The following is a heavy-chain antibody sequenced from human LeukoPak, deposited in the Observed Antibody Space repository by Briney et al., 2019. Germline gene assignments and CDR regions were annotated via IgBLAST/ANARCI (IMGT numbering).Heavy chain of an antibody. CDR2: ISGSGGST. Sequence: HPGGSLRLSCAASGFTFSSYAMTWVRQAPGKGLEWVSAISGSGGSTYYADSVKGRFTISRDNSKNTLYLQMNSLRAEDTAVYYCATSYTSSSRTPFDCWGQGTLVTVSS. CDR3: ATSYTSSSRTPFDC. D-gene: IGHD6-6*01. CDR1: GFTFSSYA. V-gene: IGHV3-23*01. J-gene: IGHJ4*02.